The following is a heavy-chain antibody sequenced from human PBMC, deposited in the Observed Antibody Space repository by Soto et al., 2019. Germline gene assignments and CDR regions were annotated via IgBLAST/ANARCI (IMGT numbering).Heavy chain of an antibody. CDR1: GYTFTSYY. Sequence: VASVKVSCKASGYTFTSYYMHWVRQAPGQGLEWMGIINPSGGSTSYAQKFQGRVTMIRDTSTSTVYMELSSLRSEDTAVYYCAFIGGDAFDIWGQGTMVTVSS. CDR3: AFIGGDAFDI. D-gene: IGHD3-3*01. V-gene: IGHV1-46*03. J-gene: IGHJ3*02. CDR2: INPSGGST.